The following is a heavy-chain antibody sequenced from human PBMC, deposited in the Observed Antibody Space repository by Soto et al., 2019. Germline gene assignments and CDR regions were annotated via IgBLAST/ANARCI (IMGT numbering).Heavy chain of an antibody. D-gene: IGHD6-13*01. CDR2: ISWNSVGI. V-gene: IGHV3-9*01. CDR3: SGGRSWYGGDY. CDR1: GFIFDDYA. J-gene: IGHJ4*02. Sequence: LRLSCASSGFIFDDYAMHWVRQAPGEGLEWVASISWNSVGIGYADSVKGRFTISRDSAKKSLYLQMNSLRVEDTALYYCSGGRSWYGGDYWGQGTPVTVSS.